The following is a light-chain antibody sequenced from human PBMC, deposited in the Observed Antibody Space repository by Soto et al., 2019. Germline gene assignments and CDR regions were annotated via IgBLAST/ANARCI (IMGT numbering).Light chain of an antibody. CDR2: GAS. CDR3: QQYGSSLGYT. CDR1: QSVSSSY. Sequence: EILLTQSPGTLSLSPGERATLSCRASQSVSSSYLAWYQQKPGQAPRLLIYGASGRATGLPDRFSGSGSGTVFTLTISRLEPEDFALYYCQQYGSSLGYTFGQGPKLEIK. J-gene: IGKJ2*01. V-gene: IGKV3-20*01.